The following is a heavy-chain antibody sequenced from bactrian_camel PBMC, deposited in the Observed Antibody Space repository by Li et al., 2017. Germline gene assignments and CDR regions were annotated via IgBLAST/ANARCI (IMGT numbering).Heavy chain of an antibody. CDR2: LDNVGST. CDR1: GDTKNYC. D-gene: IGHD2*01. Sequence: HVQLVESGGGTAQTGGSPRLSCVASGDTKNYCMAWFRQAPGKEREGVAVLDNVGSTNYADSVKGRFAVSEDSAKNTVYLRMNSLIPDDTAMYYCKADLDGTGPLHLCGFTYWGQGTQVTVS. CDR3: KADLDGTGPLHLCGFTY. V-gene: IGHV3S53*01. J-gene: IGHJ4*01.